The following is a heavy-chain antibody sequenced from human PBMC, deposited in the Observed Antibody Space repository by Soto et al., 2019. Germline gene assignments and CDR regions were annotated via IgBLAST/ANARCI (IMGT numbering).Heavy chain of an antibody. CDR3: ARADCGGDCYLQTSHYYYGMDV. D-gene: IGHD2-21*02. J-gene: IGHJ6*02. CDR2: IIPIFGTA. V-gene: IGHV1-69*01. CDR1: GGTFSSYA. Sequence: QVQLVQSGAEVKKPGSSVKVSCKASGGTFSSYAISWVRQAPGQGLEWMGGIIPIFGTANYAQKFQGRVTITADESTSTAYMELSSLRSEDTAVYYCARADCGGDCYLQTSHYYYGMDVWGQGTTVTVSS.